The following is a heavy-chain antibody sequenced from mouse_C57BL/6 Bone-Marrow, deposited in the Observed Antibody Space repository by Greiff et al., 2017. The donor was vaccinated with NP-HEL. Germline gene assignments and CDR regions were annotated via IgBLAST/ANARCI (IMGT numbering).Heavy chain of an antibody. J-gene: IGHJ1*03. D-gene: IGHD2-3*01. CDR1: GYTFTSYW. Sequence: QVQLQQPGAELVKPGASVKMSCKASGYTFTSYWITWVKQRPGQGLEWIGDIYPGCGSTNYNEKFMSKATLTVDTSSSTAYMQLSSLTSEDSAVYYCARCWWLLGDWYFDVWGTGTTVTVSS. CDR3: ARCWWLLGDWYFDV. CDR2: IYPGCGST. V-gene: IGHV1-55*01.